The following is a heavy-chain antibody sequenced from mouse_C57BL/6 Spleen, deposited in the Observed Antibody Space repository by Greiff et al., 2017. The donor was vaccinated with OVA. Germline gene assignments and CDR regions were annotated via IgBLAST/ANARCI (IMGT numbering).Heavy chain of an antibody. V-gene: IGHV5-4*01. CDR3: ARDDIYYDYEAWFAY. Sequence: EVQLVESGGGLVKPGGSLKLSCAASGFTFSSYAMSWVRQTPEKRLEWVATISDGGSYTYYPDNVKGRFTISRDNAKNNLYLQMSHLKSEDTAMYYCARDDIYYDYEAWFAYWGQGTLVTVSA. CDR1: GFTFSSYA. D-gene: IGHD2-4*01. CDR2: ISDGGSYT. J-gene: IGHJ3*01.